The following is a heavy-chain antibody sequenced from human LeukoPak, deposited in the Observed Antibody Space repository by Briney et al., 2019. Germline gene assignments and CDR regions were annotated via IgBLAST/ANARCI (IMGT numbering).Heavy chain of an antibody. CDR3: AKDGVVSTIRPYFFDS. CDR2: VSGSGGIT. CDR1: GFTFSSYA. Sequence: PGGSLRLSCAASGFTFSSYAMSWVRQVRGKGLEWVSSVSGSGGITYYADSVKGRFTLSRDNSKNTVNLQMNSLRADDTAIYYCAKDGVVSTIRPYFFDSWGQGALVTVSS. V-gene: IGHV3-23*01. D-gene: IGHD5/OR15-5a*01. J-gene: IGHJ4*02.